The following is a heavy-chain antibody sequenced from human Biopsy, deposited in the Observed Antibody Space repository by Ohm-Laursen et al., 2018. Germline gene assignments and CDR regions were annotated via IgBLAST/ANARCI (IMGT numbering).Heavy chain of an antibody. D-gene: IGHD3-16*01. CDR1: GATLSGYG. Sequence: GSLRLSCSASGATLSGYGMNWVRQAPGKGLEWVSSISASSSYIYYADSVKGRFTVSRDNTKNTLYLQMNSLRAEDTAVYYCARDRLEESEINYYYGMDVWGQGTTVTVSS. J-gene: IGHJ6*02. V-gene: IGHV3-21*01. CDR2: ISASSSYI. CDR3: ARDRLEESEINYYYGMDV.